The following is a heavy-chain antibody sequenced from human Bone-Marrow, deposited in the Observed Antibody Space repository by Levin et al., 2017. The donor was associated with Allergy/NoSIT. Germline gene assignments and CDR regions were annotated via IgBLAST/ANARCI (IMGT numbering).Heavy chain of an antibody. CDR2: ISYRGST. CDR3: ARLDGYSFDD. CDR1: GGSISSSGYH. J-gene: IGHJ4*02. D-gene: IGHD1-1*01. Sequence: SETLSLTCTVSGGSISSSGYHWTWIRQYPNKGLEWIGYISYRGSTYFNPSLKSRLTMSIDTSEQHFSMNLTSVSAAETAIYYCARLDGYSFDDWGQGALVAVSS. V-gene: IGHV4-31*03.